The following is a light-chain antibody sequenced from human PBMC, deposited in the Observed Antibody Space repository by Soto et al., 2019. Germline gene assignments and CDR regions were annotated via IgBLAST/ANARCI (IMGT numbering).Light chain of an antibody. J-gene: IGLJ1*01. CDR3: SSYSRSSFYV. CDR1: SSDVGGYIY. V-gene: IGLV2-14*01. Sequence: LTQPASVSWSPGQSITISCTGTSSDVGGYIYVSWYQQHPGKAPKLMIYEVSNRPSGVSNRFSGSKSGNTASLTISGLQAEDEADYYCSSYSRSSFYVFGTGTKGTVL. CDR2: EVS.